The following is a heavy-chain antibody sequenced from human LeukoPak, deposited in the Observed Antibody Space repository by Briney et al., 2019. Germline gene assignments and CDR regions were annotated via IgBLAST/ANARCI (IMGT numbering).Heavy chain of an antibody. D-gene: IGHD6-19*01. J-gene: IGHJ6*03. CDR2: IYSGGST. CDR1: GLTVSRNY. Sequence: GGSLRLSCAASGLTVSRNYMNGVRQAPGRGLEWCAGIYSGGSTYYADSVKHRCTISRDNSKNTLYLQMNSLRVEDTAVYYCVRVEAGSGGYLWYMDVWGKGTSVTISS. CDR3: VRVEAGSGGYLWYMDV. V-gene: IGHV3-66*01.